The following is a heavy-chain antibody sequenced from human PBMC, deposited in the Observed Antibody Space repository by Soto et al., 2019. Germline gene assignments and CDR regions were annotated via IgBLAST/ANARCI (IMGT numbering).Heavy chain of an antibody. CDR1: GGSFSGYY. J-gene: IGHJ4*02. D-gene: IGHD3-22*01. CDR3: ARAYQRDDSSGYPPDY. Sequence: QVQLQQWGAGLLKPSETLSLTCAVYGGSFSGYYWSWIRQPPGKGLEWIGEINHSGSTNYNPSLKSRVTISVDTSKNQFSLKLSSVTAADTAVYYCARAYQRDDSSGYPPDYWGQGTLVTVSS. CDR2: INHSGST. V-gene: IGHV4-34*01.